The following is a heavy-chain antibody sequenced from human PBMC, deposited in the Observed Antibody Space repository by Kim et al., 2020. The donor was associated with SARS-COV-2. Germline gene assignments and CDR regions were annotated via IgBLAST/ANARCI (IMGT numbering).Heavy chain of an antibody. CDR2: ISAYNGNT. V-gene: IGHV1-18*01. CDR3: ATAAPHIVVVIAIGLDY. D-gene: IGHD2-21*01. CDR1: GYTFTSYG. Sequence: ASVKVSCKASGYTFTSYGISWVRQAPGQGLEWMGWISAYNGNTNYAQKLQGRVTMTTDTSTSTAYMELRSLRSDDTAVYYCATAAPHIVVVIAIGLDYWGQGTLVTVSS. J-gene: IGHJ4*02.